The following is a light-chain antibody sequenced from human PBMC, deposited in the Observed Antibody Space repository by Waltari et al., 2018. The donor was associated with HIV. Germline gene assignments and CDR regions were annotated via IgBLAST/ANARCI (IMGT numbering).Light chain of an antibody. Sequence: PQSPLSMSASVGERVTITCRPDQSVGDSLAWFQHRAGTAPKSLIHATSTLRDGVPRRLNGSGSGTEFTLTIASLQIEDLATYYCQQYSRFPITFGGGTRVQLK. CDR3: QQYSRFPIT. CDR2: ATS. V-gene: IGKV1-16*01. CDR1: QSVGDS. J-gene: IGKJ4*01.